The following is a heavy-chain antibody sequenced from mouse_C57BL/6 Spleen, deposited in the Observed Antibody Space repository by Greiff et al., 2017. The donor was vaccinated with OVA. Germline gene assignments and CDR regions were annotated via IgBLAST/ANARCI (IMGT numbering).Heavy chain of an antibody. J-gene: IGHJ4*01. D-gene: IGHD2-5*01. CDR2: IDPANGNT. CDR1: GFNIKNTY. Sequence: VQLQQSVAELVRPGASVKLSCTASGFNIKNTYMHWVKQRPEQGLEWIGRIDPANGNTKYAPKFQGKATITADTSSNTAYLQLSSLTSEDSAVYFCARGAYYSNYREDYYAMDYWGQGTSVTVSS. CDR3: ARGAYYSNYREDYYAMDY. V-gene: IGHV14-3*01.